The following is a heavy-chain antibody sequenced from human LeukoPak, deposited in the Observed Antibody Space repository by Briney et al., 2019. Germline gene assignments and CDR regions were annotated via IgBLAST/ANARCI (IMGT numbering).Heavy chain of an antibody. Sequence: ASVNVSCKASGYTFTNYAINWVRQAPGQGLEWMGWISPYNGNINYPQKLQGRVTMTTDTSTNTAYMELRSLTSDDTAVYYCARDLPGIQLWLTRNWFDPWGQGTLVTVSS. CDR1: GYTFTNYA. V-gene: IGHV1-18*04. CDR2: ISPYNGNI. CDR3: ARDLPGIQLWLTRNWFDP. D-gene: IGHD5-18*01. J-gene: IGHJ5*02.